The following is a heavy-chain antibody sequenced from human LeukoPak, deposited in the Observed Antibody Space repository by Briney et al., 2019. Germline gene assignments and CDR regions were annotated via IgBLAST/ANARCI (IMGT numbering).Heavy chain of an antibody. CDR1: GGSFSGYY. CDR2: INHSGST. CDR3: ARDLWEDETADYFDY. J-gene: IGHJ4*02. D-gene: IGHD1-26*01. V-gene: IGHV4-34*01. Sequence: KPSETLSLTCAVYGGSFSGYYWSWIRKPPGEGLEWIGEINHSGSTNYNPSLKSRVTISVDTSKNQFSLKLSSVTAADTAVYYCARDLWEDETADYFDYWGQGTLVTVSS.